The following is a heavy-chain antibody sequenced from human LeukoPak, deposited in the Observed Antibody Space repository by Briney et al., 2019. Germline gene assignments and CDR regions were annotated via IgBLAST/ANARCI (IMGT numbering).Heavy chain of an antibody. CDR1: GVSISPFY. CDR2: IHYSGST. CDR3: AREGTAGTNLNWFDP. Sequence: SETLSLTCTVSGVSISPFYWSWIRQPPGKGLEWIGYIHYSGSTNYNPSLKSRVTISVDTSKNQFSLKLSSVTAADTAVYYCAREGTAGTNLNWFDPWGQGTLVTVSS. V-gene: IGHV4-59*01. D-gene: IGHD1-1*01. J-gene: IGHJ5*02.